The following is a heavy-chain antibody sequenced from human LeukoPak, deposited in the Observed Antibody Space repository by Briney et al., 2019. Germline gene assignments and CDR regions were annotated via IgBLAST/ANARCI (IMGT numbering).Heavy chain of an antibody. V-gene: IGHV3-53*01. CDR1: GFTVSSNY. Sequence: GGSLRLSCAASGFTVSSNYMSWVRQAPGKGLEWVSVMYSGGSTYYADSVKGRFTISRDNSKNTLYLQMNSLRAEDTAVYYCARVPNYGSGSGFDPWGQGTLVTVSS. CDR2: MYSGGST. J-gene: IGHJ5*02. D-gene: IGHD3-10*01. CDR3: ARVPNYGSGSGFDP.